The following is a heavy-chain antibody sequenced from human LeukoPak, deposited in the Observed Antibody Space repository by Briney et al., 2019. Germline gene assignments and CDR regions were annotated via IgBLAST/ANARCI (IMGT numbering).Heavy chain of an antibody. CDR1: GYTFTDYY. D-gene: IGHD2-15*01. CDR2: INHKSGGT. CDR3: ARYLVVVDSTKCFDY. V-gene: IGHV1-2*02. J-gene: IGHJ4*02. Sequence: GSVTVSCMSSGYTFTDYYMHWVRLAPGQGLEWVGWINHKSGGTWYAQKLQGRATMTRETSISTVYMEVSRLTYDDTAVYDCARYLVVVDSTKCFDYWGQGTLVTVSS.